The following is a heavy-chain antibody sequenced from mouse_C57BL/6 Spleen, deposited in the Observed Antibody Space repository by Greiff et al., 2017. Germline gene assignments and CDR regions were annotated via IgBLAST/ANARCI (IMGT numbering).Heavy chain of an antibody. V-gene: IGHV1-20*01. Sequence: EVQLQQSGPELVKPGDSVKISCKASGYSFTGYFMNWVMQSHGKSLEWIGRINPYNGDTFYNQKFKGKATLTVDKSSSTAHMELRSLTSEDSAVYYCARSGYYYGSHWYFDVWGTGTTVTVSS. CDR1: GYSFTGYF. J-gene: IGHJ1*03. D-gene: IGHD1-1*01. CDR2: INPYNGDT. CDR3: ARSGYYYGSHWYFDV.